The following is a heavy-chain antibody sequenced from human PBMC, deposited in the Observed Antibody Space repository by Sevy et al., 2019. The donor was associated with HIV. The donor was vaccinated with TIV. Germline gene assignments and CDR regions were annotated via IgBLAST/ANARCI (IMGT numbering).Heavy chain of an antibody. CDR2: FGIAGDT. D-gene: IGHD1-26*01. V-gene: IGHV3-13*01. Sequence: GRSLRLSCAASGFTFSFYDMHWVRQATGKGLEWVSGFGIAGDTYYAGSVKGRFTISRDNAKNSLYLQMNSLRAGDTAVYYCARKSTSYSHFDYWGQGTLVTVSS. CDR3: ARKSTSYSHFDY. J-gene: IGHJ4*02. CDR1: GFTFSFYD.